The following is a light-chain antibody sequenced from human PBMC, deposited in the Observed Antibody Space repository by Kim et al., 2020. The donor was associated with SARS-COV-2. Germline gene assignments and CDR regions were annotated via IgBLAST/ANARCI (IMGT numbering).Light chain of an antibody. CDR1: SSDVGGYNN. J-gene: IGLJ1*01. CDR3: SSYTSNSTYV. Sequence: QSALTQPASVSGSPGQSITISCTGTSSDVGGYNNVSWYQQHPGKAPKVMIYDVSKRPSGVSNRFSGSKSGNTASLTISGLQAEDEADYYCSSYTSNSTYVFGTGTKVTVL. V-gene: IGLV2-14*01. CDR2: DVS.